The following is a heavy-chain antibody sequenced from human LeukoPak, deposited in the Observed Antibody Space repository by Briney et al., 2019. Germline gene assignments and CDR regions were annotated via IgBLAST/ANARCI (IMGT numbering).Heavy chain of an antibody. D-gene: IGHD3-22*01. CDR3: ATYYYDSGGFHFHH. CDR1: GFTFRSYG. Sequence: GGSLRLSCAASGFTFRSYGMHWVRQAPGKGLEYVSAISSNGGRTYHANSVKGRFTISRDNSRNTLYLQMGSLRAEDMAVYYCATYYYDSGGFHFHHWGQGTLVTVSS. J-gene: IGHJ1*01. CDR2: ISSNGGRT. V-gene: IGHV3-64*01.